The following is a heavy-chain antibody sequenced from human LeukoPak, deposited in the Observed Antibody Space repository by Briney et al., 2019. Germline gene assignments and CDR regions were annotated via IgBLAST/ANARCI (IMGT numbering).Heavy chain of an antibody. CDR3: ARFGFLESLPKAYYFDN. CDR2: IYVDGTT. CDR1: GASISSFY. D-gene: IGHD3-3*01. J-gene: IGHJ4*02. Sequence: SETLSLTCTVSGASISSFYWSWIRQPAGKGLEWIGRIYVDGTTNYNPSLKSRVTMSVDTSKNQVSLKLSSVTAADTAVYYCARFGFLESLPKAYYFDNWGQGTLVTVSS. V-gene: IGHV4-4*07.